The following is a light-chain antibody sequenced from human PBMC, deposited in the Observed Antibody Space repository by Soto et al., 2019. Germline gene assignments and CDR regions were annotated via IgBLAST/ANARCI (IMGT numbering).Light chain of an antibody. J-gene: IGKJ2*01. CDR1: QSISNW. Sequence: DIQMTQSPSTLSASVGDRVTITCRASQSISNWLAWYQQKPGEAPKLLIYRASALERGVPSRFTGSGSGTEFTLTISSLQPDDFAIYFCQQYNTDSHTFGQGTKVDIK. CDR2: RAS. CDR3: QQYNTDSHT. V-gene: IGKV1-5*03.